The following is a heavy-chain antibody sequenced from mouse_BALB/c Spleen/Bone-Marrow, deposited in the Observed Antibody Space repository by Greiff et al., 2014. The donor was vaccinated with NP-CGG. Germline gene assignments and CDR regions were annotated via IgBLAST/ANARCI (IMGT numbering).Heavy chain of an antibody. D-gene: IGHD2-10*01. CDR2: IDPSNSET. CDR3: ARAAYYDNHCYVMDY. J-gene: IGHJ4*01. CDR1: GYTFTRYW. Sequence: QVQLQQSGPELVRPGASVKMSCKASGYTFTRYWMHWVKQRPGQGLEWIGMIDPSNSETRLNQKFKDKATLNIDKSSNTAYMQLSSLTSEDSTVYYCARAAYYDNHCYVMDYWGQGTSVTVSS. V-gene: IGHV1S127*01.